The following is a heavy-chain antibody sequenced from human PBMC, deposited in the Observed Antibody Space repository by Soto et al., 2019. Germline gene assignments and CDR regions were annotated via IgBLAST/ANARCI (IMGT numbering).Heavy chain of an antibody. CDR3: ARPMNYTDYLAY. CDR1: GYTFTSYS. Sequence: QVQLVQSGAEEKKPGASVKVSCKASGYTFTSYSMHWVRQAPGQRLEWMGWINGNNGNTRYSQNFQGRVTITRDTSASTDDMELGSLRSEDTAVYYCARPMNYTDYLAYWGQGTLVTFSS. V-gene: IGHV1-3*05. J-gene: IGHJ4*02. CDR2: INGNNGNT. D-gene: IGHD3-3*01.